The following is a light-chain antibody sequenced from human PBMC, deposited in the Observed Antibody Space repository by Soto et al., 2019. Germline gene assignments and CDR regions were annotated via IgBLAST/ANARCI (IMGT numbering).Light chain of an antibody. Sequence: DIQMTQSPSSLSASVGDRVTITCRASQRISNDLAWYQQKPGKVPKLLIYAASILQSGVPSRFSGSGSGTDFTLTISSLQPEDVATYYCQKYHSAPLTFGGGTKVEIK. CDR1: QRISND. V-gene: IGKV1-27*01. J-gene: IGKJ4*02. CDR3: QKYHSAPLT. CDR2: AAS.